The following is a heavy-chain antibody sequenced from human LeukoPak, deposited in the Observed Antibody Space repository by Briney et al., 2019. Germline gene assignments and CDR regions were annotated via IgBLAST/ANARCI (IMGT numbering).Heavy chain of an antibody. J-gene: IGHJ5*02. D-gene: IGHD2-15*01. Sequence: GGSLRLSCAASRFTFSDYYMSWIRQAPGKGLEWVSYISSSGSTIYYADSVKGRFTISRDNAKNSLYLQMNSLRAEDTAVYYCARDKVSGYCSGGSCYNWFDPWGQGTLVTVSS. CDR1: RFTFSDYY. CDR2: ISSSGSTI. CDR3: ARDKVSGYCSGGSCYNWFDP. V-gene: IGHV3-11*01.